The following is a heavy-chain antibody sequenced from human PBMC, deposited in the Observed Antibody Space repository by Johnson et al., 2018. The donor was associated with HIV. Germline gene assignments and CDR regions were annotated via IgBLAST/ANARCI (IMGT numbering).Heavy chain of an antibody. V-gene: IGHV3-13*01. D-gene: IGHD1-26*01. CDR3: GREYKLSSGTYSSAFDI. CDR2: IGTAGDT. CDR1: GFTFSSYD. Sequence: VQLVESGGGLVQPGGSLRLSCAASGFTFSSYDMHWVRQTTGKGLDSVSGIGTAGDTYYADSVKGRFTISRDNSKNTLYLQMNSLRAEDTAVYYCGREYKLSSGTYSSAFDIWGQGTMVIVSS. J-gene: IGHJ3*02.